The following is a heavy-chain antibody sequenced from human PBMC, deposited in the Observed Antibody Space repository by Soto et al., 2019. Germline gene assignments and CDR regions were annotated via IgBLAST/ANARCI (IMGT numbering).Heavy chain of an antibody. CDR3: VRQGLGNVHGLVDV. CDR2: IYKTGGT. Sequence: QVQQQESGPGLVKPSETLSLTCTVSSDSSITHNWSWIRQTPGKGLEWIGYIYKTGGTSYNPSLKTRVSISMDASTNQLYLKLSSVTAADAAVYYCVRQGLGNVHGLVDVWGQGTTFIVSS. CDR1: SDSSITHN. J-gene: IGHJ6*02. V-gene: IGHV4-59*08. D-gene: IGHD1-1*01.